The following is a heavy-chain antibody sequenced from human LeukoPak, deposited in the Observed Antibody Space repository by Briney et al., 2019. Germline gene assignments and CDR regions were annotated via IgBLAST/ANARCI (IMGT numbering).Heavy chain of an antibody. CDR3: ARGNSGYDYAFDI. J-gene: IGHJ3*02. CDR1: GGSISSYH. CDR2: IYSSGST. Sequence: PSETLSLTCTVSGGSISSYHWSWIRQPPGKGLLWIVFIYSSGSTNYNPSLKSRVTISLDTSKNQFSLRVSSVTSADTAVYYCARGNSGYDYAFDIWGQGTMVTVSS. V-gene: IGHV4-59*01. D-gene: IGHD5-12*01.